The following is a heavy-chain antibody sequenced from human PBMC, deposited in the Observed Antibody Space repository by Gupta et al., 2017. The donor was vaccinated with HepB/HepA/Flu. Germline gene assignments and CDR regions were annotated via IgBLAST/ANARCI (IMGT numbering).Heavy chain of an antibody. CDR1: GYTFTNYY. D-gene: IGHD1-26*01. Sequence: QVQLVQSGAEVKKPGASVKLSCKTSGYTFTNYYIDWVRQAPGQGLEWLGVINPSTGVTTYAQKFQGRVSMTRDTSTGTVYMDLSSLRSEDTAVYSCARARGAQSTLFDYWGQGTLVTVSS. V-gene: IGHV1-46*01. CDR2: INPSTGVT. CDR3: ARARGAQSTLFDY. J-gene: IGHJ4*02.